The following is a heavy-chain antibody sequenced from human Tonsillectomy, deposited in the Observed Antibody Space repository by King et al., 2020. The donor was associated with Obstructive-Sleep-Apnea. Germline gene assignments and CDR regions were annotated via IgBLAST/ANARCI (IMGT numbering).Heavy chain of an antibody. J-gene: IGHJ3*02. Sequence: LQLQESGPRLVKPSETLSLTCTVSGCTIRSSSHYWGWIRQPPGKGLEWIGSIYHSGSTYYIPSLKSRVTISIDTSKNQFSLKLSSVTAADTAVFYCARGLLFCTNGLCYTGAFDIWGQGTMVTVSS. V-gene: IGHV4-39*07. D-gene: IGHD2-8*01. CDR2: IYHSGST. CDR3: ARGLLFCTNGLCYTGAFDI. CDR1: GCTIRSSSHY.